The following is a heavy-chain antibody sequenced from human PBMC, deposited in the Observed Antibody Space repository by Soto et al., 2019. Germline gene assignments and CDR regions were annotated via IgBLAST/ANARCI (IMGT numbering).Heavy chain of an antibody. V-gene: IGHV1-69*13. CDR1: GYTFTSYG. CDR2: IIPIFGTA. Sequence: ASVKVSCKASGYTFTSYGISWVRQAPGQGLEWMGWIIPIFGTANYAQKFQGRVTITADESTSTAYMELSSLRSEDTAVYYCARGPAQYDYVWGSYRFMEVWGQGTKVTVSS. CDR3: ARGPAQYDYVWGSYRFMEV. J-gene: IGHJ6*02. D-gene: IGHD3-16*02.